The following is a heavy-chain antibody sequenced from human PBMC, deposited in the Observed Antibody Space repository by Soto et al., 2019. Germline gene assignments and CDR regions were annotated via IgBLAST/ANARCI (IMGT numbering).Heavy chain of an antibody. Sequence: PGGSLRLSCAASGFTFSSYGMHWVRQAPGKGLEWVAVISYDGSNKYYADSVKGRFTISRDNSKNTLYLQMNYLRAEDTALYYCAKGFCSYPKCSFDYWGQGTRVTVSS. CDR2: ISYDGSNK. D-gene: IGHD2-15*01. CDR1: GFTFSSYG. V-gene: IGHV3-30*18. CDR3: AKGFCSYPKCSFDY. J-gene: IGHJ4*02.